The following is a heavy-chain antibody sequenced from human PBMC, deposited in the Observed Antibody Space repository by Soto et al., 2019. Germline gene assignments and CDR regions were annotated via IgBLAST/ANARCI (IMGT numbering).Heavy chain of an antibody. J-gene: IGHJ6*02. CDR2: ISYSGST. Sequence: QVQLQESGPGLVKPSQTLSLTCSISGASISSDDCYWSWFRQPPGKGLEWIGYISYSGSTYYNPSLKSRITISVDTSKTQFSLILSSVTAADTAVFYCAREVNNYYGMDVWGQGTTVTVSS. CDR3: AREVNNYYGMDV. CDR1: GASISSDDCY. V-gene: IGHV4-30-4*01.